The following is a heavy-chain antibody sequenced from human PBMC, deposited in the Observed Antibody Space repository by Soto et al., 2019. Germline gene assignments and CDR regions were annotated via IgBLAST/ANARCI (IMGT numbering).Heavy chain of an antibody. V-gene: IGHV4-61*01. D-gene: IGHD2-15*01. Sequence: QVQLQESGPGLAKPSETLSLTCTVSGVSVTNGSYYCSWVRQPPGKGLEWIGYIKYSGNTNYNPALKSRVTITTDTSKYQVSLKLSSVTAADTAVYYCERRCVVSAGTHEYWGQGTLVTVSS. CDR3: ERRCVVSAGTHEY. CDR1: GVSVTNGSYY. CDR2: IKYSGNT. J-gene: IGHJ4*02.